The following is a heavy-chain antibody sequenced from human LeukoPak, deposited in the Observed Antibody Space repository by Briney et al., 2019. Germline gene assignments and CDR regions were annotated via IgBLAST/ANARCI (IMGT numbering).Heavy chain of an antibody. CDR3: ARGTLQSSRLDIVVVVAATPLAFDI. CDR1: GGSFSGYY. V-gene: IGHV4-34*01. Sequence: SETLSLTCAVYGGSFSGYYWSWIRQPPGKGLEWIGEINHSGSTNYNPSLKSRVTISVDTSKNQFSLKLSSVTAADTAVYYCARGTLQSSRLDIVVVVAATPLAFDIWGQGTMVTVSS. D-gene: IGHD2-15*01. J-gene: IGHJ3*02. CDR2: INHSGST.